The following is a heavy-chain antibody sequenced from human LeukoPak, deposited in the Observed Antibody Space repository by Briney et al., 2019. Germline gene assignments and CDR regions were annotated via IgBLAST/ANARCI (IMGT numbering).Heavy chain of an antibody. CDR3: AREEARDGSTGYYFDY. Sequence: GASVKVSCKASGYTFSNYHIHWMRQAPGQGIEWMGIINPRYGSTNYAQNFQGRVTMTRDMSTSTVYMELSSLRSEDTAVYYCAREEARDGSTGYYFDYWGQGTLLTVSS. D-gene: IGHD5-24*01. J-gene: IGHJ4*02. CDR2: INPRYGST. CDR1: GYTFSNYH. V-gene: IGHV1-46*01.